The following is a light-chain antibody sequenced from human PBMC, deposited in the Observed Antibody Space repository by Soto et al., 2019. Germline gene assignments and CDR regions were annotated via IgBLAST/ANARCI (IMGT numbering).Light chain of an antibody. V-gene: IGKV1-17*01. J-gene: IGKJ2*01. CDR1: QGIRNN. Sequence: DTQMTQSASSLSASVGDRVTITCSASQGIRNNLGWYQQKPGKAPTHPIYAASNLQSGVPSRFSGRGSGADFALTISSLPPEDFATYYCLEHNSYPYTFGRGTKLEIK. CDR2: AAS. CDR3: LEHNSYPYT.